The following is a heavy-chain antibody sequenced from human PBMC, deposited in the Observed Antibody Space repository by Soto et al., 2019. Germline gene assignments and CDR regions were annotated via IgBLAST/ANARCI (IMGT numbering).Heavy chain of an antibody. CDR1: GGSISSCGYY. CDR3: ARWPQLEPRFDY. J-gene: IGHJ4*02. V-gene: IGHV4-31*03. Sequence: QVQLQESGPGLVKPSQTLSLTCTVSGGSISSCGYYCSWIRQHPGKGLEWIGYIYYSGSTYYNPSLKSRVTISVDTSKNQFSLKLSSVTAADTAVYYCARWPQLEPRFDYWGQGTLVTVSS. CDR2: IYYSGST. D-gene: IGHD1-1*01.